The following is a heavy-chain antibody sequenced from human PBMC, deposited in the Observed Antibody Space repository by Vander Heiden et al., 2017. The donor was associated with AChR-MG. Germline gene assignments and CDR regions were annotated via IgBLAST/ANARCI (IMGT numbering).Heavy chain of an antibody. J-gene: IGHJ4*02. CDR3: AKEGGDYGSGTYYGDY. D-gene: IGHD3-10*01. CDR1: GFTFRRYA. CDR2: ISGSGGST. Sequence: EVQLLESGGGLVQPGGSLRLSCAASGFTFRRYAMSWVRQAPGKGLEWVSAISGSGGSTYYADSVQGRFTISRDNSKNTLYLQMNSLRAEDTAVYYCAKEGGDYGSGTYYGDYWGQGTLVTVSS. V-gene: IGHV3-23*01.